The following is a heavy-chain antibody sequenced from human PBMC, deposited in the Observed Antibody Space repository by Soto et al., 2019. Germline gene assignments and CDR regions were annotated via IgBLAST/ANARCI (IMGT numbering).Heavy chain of an antibody. CDR3: ARIRQNEGRWFAR. CDR2: INPNSGGT. D-gene: IGHD3-10*01. CDR1: GYTFTGYY. J-gene: IGHJ5*02. V-gene: IGHV1-2*02. Sequence: QVQLVQSGAEVKKPGASVKVSCKASGYTFTGYYMHWVRQAPGQGLEWMGWINPNSGGTNDAQKFQGRVTMTRDTSISTAYVELSRLRFDDTAVYYCARIRQNEGRWFARWGQGTMVTVST.